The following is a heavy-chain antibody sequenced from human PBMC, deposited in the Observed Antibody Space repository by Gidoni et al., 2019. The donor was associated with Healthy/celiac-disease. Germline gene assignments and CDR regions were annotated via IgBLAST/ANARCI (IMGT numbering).Heavy chain of an antibody. Sequence: EVQLVETGGGLIQPGGSLRLSCAASGFTVSSHYMSWVRQAPGKGLEWVSVIYSGGSTYYADSVKGRFTISRDNSKNTLYLQMNSLRAEDTAVYYCASANITIFGVGRLDAFDIWGQGTMVTVSS. J-gene: IGHJ3*02. CDR2: IYSGGST. CDR3: ASANITIFGVGRLDAFDI. CDR1: GFTVSSHY. D-gene: IGHD3-3*01. V-gene: IGHV3-53*02.